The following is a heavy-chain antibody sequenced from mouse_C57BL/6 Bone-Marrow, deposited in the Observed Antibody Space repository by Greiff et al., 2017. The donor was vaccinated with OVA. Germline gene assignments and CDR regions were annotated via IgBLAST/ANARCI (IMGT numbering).Heavy chain of an antibody. CDR2: IDTSDSYT. CDR3: AREGWPFDY. J-gene: IGHJ2*01. V-gene: IGHV1-69*01. D-gene: IGHD3-3*01. Sequence: VQLHQSGAELVMPGASVKLSCKASGYTFTSYWMHWVQQRPGQGLEWIGEIDTSDSYTNYNQKFKGKSTLTVDKSTSTAYMQLSRLTSEDAAVYYGAREGWPFDYWGQGTTLTVSS. CDR1: GYTFTSYW.